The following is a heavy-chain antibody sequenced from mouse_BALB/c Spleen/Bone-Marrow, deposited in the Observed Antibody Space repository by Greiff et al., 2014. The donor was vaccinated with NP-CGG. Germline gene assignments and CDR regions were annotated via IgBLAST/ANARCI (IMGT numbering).Heavy chain of an antibody. Sequence: VQLQQSGAELVRPGALVKLSCKASGFNIKDYYMHWVKQRPEQGLEWIGWIDPENGNTIYDPKFQGKASITADTSSNTAYLRLSSLTSEDTAVYYCAMITTYWGQGTTLTVSS. CDR2: IDPENGNT. D-gene: IGHD2-4*01. CDR1: GFNIKDYY. J-gene: IGHJ2*01. V-gene: IGHV14-1*02. CDR3: AMITTY.